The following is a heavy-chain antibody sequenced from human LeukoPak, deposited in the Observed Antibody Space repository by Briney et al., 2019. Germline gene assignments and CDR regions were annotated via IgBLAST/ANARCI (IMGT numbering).Heavy chain of an antibody. V-gene: IGHV3-30*03. Sequence: GGSLRLSCAASGFTFSSYGMHWVRQAPGKGLEWVAVISYDGSNKYYADSVKGRFTISRDNSKNTLYLQMNSLRAEDTAVYYCASGRLHYDFWSGYGEPPHYYYGMDVWGQGTTVTVSS. CDR3: ASGRLHYDFWSGYGEPPHYYYGMDV. CDR1: GFTFSSYG. D-gene: IGHD3-3*01. CDR2: ISYDGSNK. J-gene: IGHJ6*02.